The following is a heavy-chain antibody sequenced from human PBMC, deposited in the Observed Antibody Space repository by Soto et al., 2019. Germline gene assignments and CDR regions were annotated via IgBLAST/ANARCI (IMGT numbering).Heavy chain of an antibody. D-gene: IGHD5-12*01. Sequence: ASVKVSCKASGYTFTGYYMHWVRQAPGQGLEWMGWINPNSGGTNYAQKFQGRVTMTRDTSISTAYMELSRLRSDDTAVYYCATAIGPTSRYYYYCCMDFWGRGTTIPFSS. CDR1: GYTFTGYY. CDR3: ATAIGPTSRYYYYCCMDF. J-gene: IGHJ6*04. CDR2: INPNSGGT. V-gene: IGHV1-2*02.